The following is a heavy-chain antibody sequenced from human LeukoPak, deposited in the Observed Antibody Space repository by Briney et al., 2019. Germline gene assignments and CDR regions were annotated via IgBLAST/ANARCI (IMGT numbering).Heavy chain of an antibody. V-gene: IGHV4-4*07. J-gene: IGHJ5*02. CDR2: IYTSGST. CDR3: ARESMAAAGGSGWFDP. Sequence: PSETLSLTCTVSGGSISSYYWSWIRQPAGKGLEWIGRIYTSGSTNYNPSLKSRVTMSVDTSKNQFSLKLSSVTAADTAVYYCARESMAAAGGSGWFDPWGQGTLVTVSS. D-gene: IGHD6-13*01. CDR1: GGSISSYY.